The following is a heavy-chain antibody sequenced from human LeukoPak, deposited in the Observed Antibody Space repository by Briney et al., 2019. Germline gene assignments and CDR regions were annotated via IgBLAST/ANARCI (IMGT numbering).Heavy chain of an antibody. CDR2: FDPEDGET. CDR3: ARDPAVAGPGPIDY. J-gene: IGHJ4*02. Sequence: ASVKVSCKVSGYTLTELSMHWLRQAPGKGLEWMGGFDPEDGETIYAQKFQGRVTMTRDTSTSTVYMELSSLRSEDTAVYYCARDPAVAGPGPIDYWGQGTLVTVSS. V-gene: IGHV1-24*01. CDR1: GYTLTELS. D-gene: IGHD6-19*01.